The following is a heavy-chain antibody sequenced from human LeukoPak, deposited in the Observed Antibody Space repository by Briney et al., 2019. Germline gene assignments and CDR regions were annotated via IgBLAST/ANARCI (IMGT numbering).Heavy chain of an antibody. J-gene: IGHJ1*01. CDR1: GGSISSYY. Sequence: SETLSLTCTVSGGSISSYYWSWIRQPPGKGLEWIGYIYYSGGTNYSPSLKSRVTISVDTSKNQFSLKLSSVTAADTAVYYCASSYSSSWYGPEYFQHWVQGTLVTVSS. CDR2: IYYSGGT. CDR3: ASSYSSSWYGPEYFQH. D-gene: IGHD6-13*01. V-gene: IGHV4-59*01.